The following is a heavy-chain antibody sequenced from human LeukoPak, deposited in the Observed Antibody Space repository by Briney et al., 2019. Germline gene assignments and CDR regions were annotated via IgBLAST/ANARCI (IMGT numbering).Heavy chain of an antibody. D-gene: IGHD2-15*01. CDR3: ARAGGYCGRISCPYYFDY. Sequence: GASVKVSCKASGYTFTSYGISWVRQAPGQGLEWVGWISAYNGNTNYAQKFQGRVTMTRNTSISTAYMELSSLRSEDTAVYYCARAGGYCGRISCPYYFDYWGQGSLVAVYS. J-gene: IGHJ4*02. CDR2: ISAYNGNT. CDR1: GYTFTSYG. V-gene: IGHV1-18*01.